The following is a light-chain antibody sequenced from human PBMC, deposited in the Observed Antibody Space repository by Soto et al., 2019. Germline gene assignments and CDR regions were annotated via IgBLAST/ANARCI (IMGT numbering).Light chain of an antibody. J-gene: IGKJ1*01. CDR3: QQYKSYRWT. Sequence: DIQMTQSPSTLSAFVGDRVTITCRASQSISSWLAWYQQKPGKAPKLLIYKASNLESGAPSRFSGSGSGTEVTLTISSLQPDDFATYYCQQYKSYRWTFGQGTQVEIK. CDR2: KAS. V-gene: IGKV1-5*03. CDR1: QSISSW.